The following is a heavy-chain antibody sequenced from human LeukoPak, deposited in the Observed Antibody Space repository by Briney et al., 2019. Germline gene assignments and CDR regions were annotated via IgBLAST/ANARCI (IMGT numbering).Heavy chain of an antibody. J-gene: IGHJ4*02. D-gene: IGHD3-10*01. CDR3: ARRGFGELTANDY. V-gene: IGHV5-51*01. CDR1: GFTFTNYW. CDR2: MFPGDSDT. Sequence: GESLKISCKGSGFTFTNYWIGWVRQMPGKGLEWVAMMFPGDSDTRYSPSFQGQVTMSADKSISTAYLQWSSLKASDTAMYYCARRGFGELTANDYWGQGTLVTVSS.